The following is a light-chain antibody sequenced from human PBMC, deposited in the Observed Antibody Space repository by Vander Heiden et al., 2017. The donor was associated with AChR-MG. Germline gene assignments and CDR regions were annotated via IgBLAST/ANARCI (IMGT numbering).Light chain of an antibody. CDR2: GAS. CDR1: QSVSSY. CDR3: QQYSSSPYT. Sequence: EIVLTQSPGTLSLSPGERATLSCRASQSVSSYLAWYQQKPGQAPRLLTYGASSRATGIPDRLSGSGSGTDFTLTISRLEPEDFAVYYCQQYSSSPYTFGQGTKLEIK. J-gene: IGKJ2*01. V-gene: IGKV3-20*01.